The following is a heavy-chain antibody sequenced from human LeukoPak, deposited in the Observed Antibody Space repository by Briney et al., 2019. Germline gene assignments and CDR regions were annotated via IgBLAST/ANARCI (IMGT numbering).Heavy chain of an antibody. CDR3: ARQGGLRPEYYFDY. Sequence: SETLSLTCTVSGGSISSYYWSWIRQPPGKGLEWIGYIYYSGSTNYNPSLKSRVTISVDTSKNQFSLKLSSVTAADTAVYYCARQGGLRPEYYFDYWGQGTLVIVSS. D-gene: IGHD4-17*01. J-gene: IGHJ4*02. V-gene: IGHV4-59*08. CDR1: GGSISSYY. CDR2: IYYSGST.